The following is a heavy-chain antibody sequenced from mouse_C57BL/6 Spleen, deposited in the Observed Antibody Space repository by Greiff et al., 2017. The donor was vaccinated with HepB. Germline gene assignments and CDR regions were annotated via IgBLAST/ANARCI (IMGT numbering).Heavy chain of an antibody. V-gene: IGHV1-55*01. CDR1: GYTFTSYW. D-gene: IGHD2-3*01. CDR2: IYPGSGST. Sequence: QVQLQQPGAELVKPGASVKMSCKASGYTFTSYWITWVKQRPGQGLEWIGDIYPGSGSTNYNEKFKSKATLTVDTSSSTAYMQLSSLTSEDSAVYYCARNRAYDGYYWFAYWGQGTLVTVSA. J-gene: IGHJ3*01. CDR3: ARNRAYDGYYWFAY.